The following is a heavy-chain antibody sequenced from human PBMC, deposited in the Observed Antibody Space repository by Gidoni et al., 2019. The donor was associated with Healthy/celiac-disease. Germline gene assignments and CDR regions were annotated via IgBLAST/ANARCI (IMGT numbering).Heavy chain of an antibody. D-gene: IGHD6-13*01. J-gene: IGHJ4*02. V-gene: IGHV3-21*01. CDR1: GFTFSSYS. CDR2: ISSSSSYI. CDR3: ARDGIGAGFDY. Sequence: EVQLVESGGGLVKPVGSLRLSCAASGFTFSSYSMNWVRQAPGKGLEWVSSISSSSSYIYYADSVKGRFTISRDNAKNSLYLQMNSLRAEDTAVYYCARDGIGAGFDYWGQGTLVTVSS.